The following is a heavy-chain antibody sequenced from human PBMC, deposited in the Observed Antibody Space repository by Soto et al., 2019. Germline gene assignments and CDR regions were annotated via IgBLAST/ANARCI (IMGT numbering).Heavy chain of an antibody. CDR3: ARGSQLERDALDI. CDR2: IYYTGHT. Sequence: QVQLQESGPGLVKPSQTLSLTCSVSGVSINSGGYYWSWIRHHPGKGLEWIGYIYYTGHTFYNASLESRVAMSLDTSKNPFSLKLSSVTAADTAVYYCARGSQLERDALDIWGQGTMVTVSS. V-gene: IGHV4-31*03. CDR1: GVSINSGGYY. D-gene: IGHD1-1*01. J-gene: IGHJ3*02.